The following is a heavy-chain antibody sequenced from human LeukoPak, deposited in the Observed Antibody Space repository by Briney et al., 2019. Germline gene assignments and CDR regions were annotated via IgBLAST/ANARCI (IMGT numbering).Heavy chain of an antibody. V-gene: IGHV5-10-1*01. D-gene: IGHD4-17*01. Sequence: GESLRISCKGSGYSFTSYWISWVRQMPGKGLEWMGRIDPSDSYTNYSPSFQGHVTISADKSISTAYLQWCSLKASDTAMYYCVRHYGDYAPVSYFDYWGQGTLVTVSS. CDR3: VRHYGDYAPVSYFDY. CDR2: IDPSDSYT. J-gene: IGHJ4*02. CDR1: GYSFTSYW.